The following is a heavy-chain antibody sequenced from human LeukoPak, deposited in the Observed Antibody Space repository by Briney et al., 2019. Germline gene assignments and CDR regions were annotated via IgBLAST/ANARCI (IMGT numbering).Heavy chain of an antibody. CDR2: ISSSGSTI. V-gene: IGHV3-11*01. Sequence: GGSLRLSCAASGFTFSDYYMSWIRQAPGKGLEWVSYISSSGSTIYYADSVRGRFTISRDNAKNSLYLQMNSLRAEDTAVYYCARESRYSSGPQFDYWGQGTLVTVSS. J-gene: IGHJ4*02. D-gene: IGHD6-19*01. CDR3: ARESRYSSGPQFDY. CDR1: GFTFSDYY.